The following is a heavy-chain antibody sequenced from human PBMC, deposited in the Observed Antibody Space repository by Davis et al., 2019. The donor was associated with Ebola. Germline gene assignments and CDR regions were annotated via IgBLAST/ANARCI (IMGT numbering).Heavy chain of an antibody. Sequence: AASVKVSCKASGYTFTSYGISWVRQAPGQGLEWMGWISAYNCNTNYAQKLQGRVTMTTETSTRTAYMELRSLRSDDTAVYYCARDRIVASTLLGDYYGMDVWGKGTTVTVSS. V-gene: IGHV1-18*01. D-gene: IGHD5-12*01. J-gene: IGHJ6*04. CDR1: GYTFTSYG. CDR2: ISAYNCNT. CDR3: ARDRIVASTLLGDYYGMDV.